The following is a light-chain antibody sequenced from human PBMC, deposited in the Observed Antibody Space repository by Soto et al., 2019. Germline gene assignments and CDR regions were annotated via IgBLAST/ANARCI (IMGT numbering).Light chain of an antibody. CDR1: QSISSW. CDR2: KAS. J-gene: IGKJ1*01. Sequence: DIQMTQSPSTLSASVGDRVTITCRASQSISSWLAWYKQNPGKAPKLLIYKASSLESGVPSRFSGSGSGTEFTLTISSLQPDDFATYYCQQYNSYPWTFGQGTK. V-gene: IGKV1-5*03. CDR3: QQYNSYPWT.